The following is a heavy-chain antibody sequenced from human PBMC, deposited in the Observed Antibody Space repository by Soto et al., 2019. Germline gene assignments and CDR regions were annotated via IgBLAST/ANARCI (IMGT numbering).Heavy chain of an antibody. V-gene: IGHV1-46*01. CDR3: ARGYCSGGNCYNGLDV. J-gene: IGHJ6*02. D-gene: IGHD2-15*01. Sequence: QVQLVQSGAEVRKPGASVRVSCKAAGYTFSITYLHWLRQAPGQGLEWLGLVYPSGGGTNYKESFKGRLKITRDTSTSTVYMDLSRLTSADTAIYYCARGYCSGGNCYNGLDVWGQGTTVTVSS. CDR2: VYPSGGGT. CDR1: GYTFSITY.